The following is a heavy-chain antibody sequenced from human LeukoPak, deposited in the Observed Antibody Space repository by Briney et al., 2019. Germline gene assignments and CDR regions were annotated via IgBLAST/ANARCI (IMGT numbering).Heavy chain of an antibody. CDR3: AKDAFSYNGVFDPSDI. CDR2: TDGTGGDS. V-gene: IGHV3-23*01. D-gene: IGHD3-3*01. Sequence: GGSLRLSRVASGFTFSDFAMSWVRQTPGKRLEWVASTDGTGGDSYYADAVKGRFTISRDDSRDTLYLQMNSLKAEDTAVYYCAKDAFSYNGVFDPSDIWGQGTMVTVSS. CDR1: GFTFSDFA. J-gene: IGHJ3*02.